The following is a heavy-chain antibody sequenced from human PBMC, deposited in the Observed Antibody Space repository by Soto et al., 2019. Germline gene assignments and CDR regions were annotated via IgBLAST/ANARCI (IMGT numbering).Heavy chain of an antibody. CDR1: GYTLTELS. D-gene: IGHD3-22*01. CDR3: AADSSGYESYFDY. V-gene: IGHV1-24*01. CDR2: FDPEDGET. J-gene: IGHJ4*02. Sequence: ASVKVSCKVSGYTLTELSMHWVRQAPGKGLEWMGGFDPEDGETIYAQKFQGRVTMTEDTSTDTAYMELSSLRSEDPAVYYSAADSSGYESYFDYWGQGPLVTVSS.